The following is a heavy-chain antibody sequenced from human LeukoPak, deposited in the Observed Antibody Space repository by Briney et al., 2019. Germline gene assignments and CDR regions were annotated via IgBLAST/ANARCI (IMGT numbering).Heavy chain of an antibody. V-gene: IGHV4-39*01. J-gene: IGHJ4*02. Sequence: LETLSLTCTVSGGSISSSSYYWGWIRQPPGKGLEWIGSIDYSGSTYYNPSLKSRVTISVDTSKNQFSLKLSSVTAADTAVYYCARGPGRGSYPNYWGQGTLVTVSS. CDR2: IDYSGST. CDR1: GGSISSSSYY. D-gene: IGHD1-26*01. CDR3: ARGPGRGSYPNY.